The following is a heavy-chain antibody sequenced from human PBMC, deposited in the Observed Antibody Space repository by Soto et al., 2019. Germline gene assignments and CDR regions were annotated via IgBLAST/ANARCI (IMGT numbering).Heavy chain of an antibody. J-gene: IGHJ4*02. CDR1: GGSISSSNW. Sequence: QVQLQESGPGLVKPSGTLSLTCAVSGGSISSSNWWSWVRQPPGKGLEWIGEIYHSGGTNYNPSLQSRVTISVDKSKNQFSLKLGSVSAAVTAVYFCSRREVGATSGDYWGQGTLVTVSS. V-gene: IGHV4-4*02. CDR3: SRREVGATSGDY. D-gene: IGHD1-26*01. CDR2: IYHSGGT.